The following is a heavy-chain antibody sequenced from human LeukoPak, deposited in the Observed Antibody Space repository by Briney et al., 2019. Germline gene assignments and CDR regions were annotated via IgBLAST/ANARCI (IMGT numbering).Heavy chain of an antibody. Sequence: GSLRLSCAASGFTFSSYAMSWVRQAPGKGLVWVSRIKSAGSTATYADSVKGRFTVSRDSAKNTVYLQMNSLRVEDTAVYYCAREVSGSYYFDYWGQGTLVTVSS. J-gene: IGHJ4*02. CDR2: IKSAGSTA. CDR1: GFTFSSYA. V-gene: IGHV3-74*01. D-gene: IGHD1-26*01. CDR3: AREVSGSYYFDY.